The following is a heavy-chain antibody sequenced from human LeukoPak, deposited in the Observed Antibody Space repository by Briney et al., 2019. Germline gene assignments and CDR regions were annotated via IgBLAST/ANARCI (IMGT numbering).Heavy chain of an antibody. Sequence: GASVKVSCKASGYTFTGYYIHWVRQAPGQGLEWMGWINPNSGGRHYAQKFQGRVTLTRDTSINTAYMELSRLRSDDTAVYYCAKTYIYYYDSGGYHPFDYWGQGTLVTVSS. D-gene: IGHD3-22*01. CDR1: GYTFTGYY. CDR3: AKTYIYYYDSGGYHPFDY. J-gene: IGHJ4*02. V-gene: IGHV1-2*02. CDR2: INPNSGGR.